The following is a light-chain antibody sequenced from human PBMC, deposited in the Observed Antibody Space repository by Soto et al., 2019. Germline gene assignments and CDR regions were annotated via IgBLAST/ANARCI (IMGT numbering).Light chain of an antibody. CDR3: LQYNNHPVT. CDR2: DAC. CDR1: QDINNY. Sequence: DIQMTQSPSSLSASVGDRVTITCQASQDINNYLSWFQQTPGKAPKLLIYDACDLETGVPPSFSGSGSGTDFSYTISSLQPEDIARYDCLQYNNHPVTFGRGTKLEI. J-gene: IGKJ2*01. V-gene: IGKV1-33*01.